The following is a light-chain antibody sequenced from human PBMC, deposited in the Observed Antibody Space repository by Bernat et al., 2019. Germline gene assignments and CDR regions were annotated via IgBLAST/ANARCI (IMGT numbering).Light chain of an antibody. CDR2: AAS. Sequence: DIQMTQSPSSLSASVGDRVTITCRASQGIDNYLAWYQQRPGKDPNLLISAASTLQSGVPSRFSGSGSGTDFTLTISSLQPEDVATYYCQKYRSAPWTFGQGTKVEIK. J-gene: IGKJ1*01. V-gene: IGKV1-27*01. CDR1: QGIDNY. CDR3: QKYRSAPWT.